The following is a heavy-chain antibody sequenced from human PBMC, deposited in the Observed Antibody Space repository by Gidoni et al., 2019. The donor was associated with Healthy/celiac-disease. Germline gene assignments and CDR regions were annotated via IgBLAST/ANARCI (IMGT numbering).Heavy chain of an antibody. CDR1: GFTFLSYG. J-gene: IGHJ6*02. D-gene: IGHD3-10*01. CDR2: ISYDGSNK. V-gene: IGHV3-30*18. Sequence: QVQLVESGGGVVQPGRSLRLSCAASGFTFLSYGMHWVRQAPGKGLEWVAVISYDGSNKYYADSVKGRFTISRDNSKNTLYLQMNSLRAEDTAVYYCAKDYGSGSYHYGMDVWGQGTTVTVSS. CDR3: AKDYGSGSYHYGMDV.